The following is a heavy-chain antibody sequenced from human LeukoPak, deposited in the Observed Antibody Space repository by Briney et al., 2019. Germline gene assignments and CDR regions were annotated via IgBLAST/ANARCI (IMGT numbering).Heavy chain of an antibody. Sequence: PGGSLRLSCAASGFAFSTYSMNWVRQAPGKGLEWVAFIRYDGSNKYYADSVKGRFTISRDNSKNTLYLQMNSLRAEDTAVYYCAKAHPPGIAAAGSPFDYWGQGTLVTVSS. CDR2: IRYDGSNK. V-gene: IGHV3-30*02. CDR1: GFAFSTYS. CDR3: AKAHPPGIAAAGSPFDY. J-gene: IGHJ4*02. D-gene: IGHD6-13*01.